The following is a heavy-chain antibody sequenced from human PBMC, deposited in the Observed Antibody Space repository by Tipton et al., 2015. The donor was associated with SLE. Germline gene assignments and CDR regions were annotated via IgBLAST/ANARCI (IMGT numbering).Heavy chain of an antibody. V-gene: IGHV4-61*02. CDR3: ARGTAMGH. CDR1: GGPISSGSYY. CDR2: IYTSGST. Sequence: TLSLTCTVSGGPISSGSYYWSWIRQPAGKGLEWIGRIYTSGSTNYNPSLKSRVTISVDTSKNQFSLKLSSVTAADTAVYYCARGTAMGHWGQGTLVTVSS. J-gene: IGHJ4*02. D-gene: IGHD5-18*01.